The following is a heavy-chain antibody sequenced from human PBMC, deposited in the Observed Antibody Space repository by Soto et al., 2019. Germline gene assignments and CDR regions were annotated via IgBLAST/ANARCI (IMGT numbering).Heavy chain of an antibody. CDR3: AGTHDSLDY. CDR2: ISSSGDRV. Sequence: EAQLVESGGGLVKPGGSLRLSCAGSGITFSSYYRNWIRQAPGKGLEWVSSISSSGDRVFYADSVKGRFTISRDNAESSLYLQMDSLRGEDTAVYYCAGTHDSLDYWGQGTLVTVSS. CDR1: GITFSSYY. V-gene: IGHV3-21*01. J-gene: IGHJ4*02. D-gene: IGHD1-1*01.